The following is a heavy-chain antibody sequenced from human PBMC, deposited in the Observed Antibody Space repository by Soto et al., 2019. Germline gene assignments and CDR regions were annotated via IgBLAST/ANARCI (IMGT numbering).Heavy chain of an antibody. D-gene: IGHD4-17*01. CDR1: GFTFSSYA. CDR3: AKVDYGDYVMCFGLD. J-gene: IGHJ4*02. Sequence: EVQLLESGGGLVQPGGSLRLSCAASGFTFSSYAMSWVRQAPGKGLEWVSAISGSGGSTYYADSVKGRFTISRDNSKNTRYLQMTRLRAEDTAVYYCAKVDYGDYVMCFGLDWGQGTLVTVSS. CDR2: ISGSGGST. V-gene: IGHV3-23*01.